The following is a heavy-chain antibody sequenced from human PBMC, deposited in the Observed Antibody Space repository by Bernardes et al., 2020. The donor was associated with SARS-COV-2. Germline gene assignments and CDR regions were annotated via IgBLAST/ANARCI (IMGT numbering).Heavy chain of an antibody. Sequence: GGSLRLSCAASGFTFDDYAMHWVRQAPGKGLEWVSGISWNSGSIGYADSVKGRFTISRDNAKNSLYLQMNSLRAEDTALYYCAKDEGDSNFDYWGQGTLVTVSS. CDR2: ISWNSGSI. D-gene: IGHD3-10*01. V-gene: IGHV3-9*01. J-gene: IGHJ4*02. CDR1: GFTFDDYA. CDR3: AKDEGDSNFDY.